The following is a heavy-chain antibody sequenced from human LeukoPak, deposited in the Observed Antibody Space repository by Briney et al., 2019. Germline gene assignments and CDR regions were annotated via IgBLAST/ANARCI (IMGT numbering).Heavy chain of an antibody. CDR3: ARDRIAARYWGLGANWFDP. D-gene: IGHD6-6*01. J-gene: IGHJ5*02. Sequence: SQTLSLTCTVSGGSLSSGGYYWGWIRQPPGRGLEWIGYIYHSGSTYYNPSRKSRVTISVDRSKNQFSLKLSSVTAADTAVYYCARDRIAARYWGLGANWFDPWGQGTLVTVPA. CDR2: IYHSGST. V-gene: IGHV4-30-2*01. CDR1: GGSLSSGGYY.